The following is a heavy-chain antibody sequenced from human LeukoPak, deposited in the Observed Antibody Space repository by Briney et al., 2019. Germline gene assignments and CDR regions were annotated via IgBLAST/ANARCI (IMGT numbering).Heavy chain of an antibody. Sequence: KSGGSLRLSCAASGFTFSSYSMSWVRQAPGKGLEWASYISSSSDYIHYADSVKGRFTISRDNAMNSLYLQMNSLRAEDTAVYYCAREGEYCSGGSCYTSSKTWGQGTLVTVSS. CDR3: AREGEYCSGGSCYTSSKT. D-gene: IGHD2-15*01. CDR2: ISSSSDYI. CDR1: GFTFSSYS. V-gene: IGHV3-21*01. J-gene: IGHJ4*02.